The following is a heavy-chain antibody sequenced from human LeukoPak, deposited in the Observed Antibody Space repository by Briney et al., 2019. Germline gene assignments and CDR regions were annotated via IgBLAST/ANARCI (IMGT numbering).Heavy chain of an antibody. CDR2: VNHSGST. D-gene: IGHD3-10*01. Sequence: NASETLSLTCAVYGGSFSGYYWSWIRQPPGKGLEWIGEVNHSGSTNYNPSLKSRVTISVDTSKNQFSLKLSSVTAADTAVYYCARIDYGSDPNRYYFDYWGQGTLVTVSS. CDR3: ARIDYGSDPNRYYFDY. CDR1: GGSFSGYY. V-gene: IGHV4-34*01. J-gene: IGHJ4*02.